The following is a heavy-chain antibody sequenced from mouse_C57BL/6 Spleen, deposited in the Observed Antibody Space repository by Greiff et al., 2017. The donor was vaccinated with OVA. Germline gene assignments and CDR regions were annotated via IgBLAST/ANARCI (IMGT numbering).Heavy chain of an antibody. D-gene: IGHD1-1*01. V-gene: IGHV1-50*01. J-gene: IGHJ2*01. CDR1: GYTFTSYW. Sequence: QVQLQQPGAELVKPGASVKLSCKASGYTFTSYWMQWVKQRPGQGLEWIGEIDPSDSYTNYNQKFKGKATLTVDTSSSTAYMQLSSLTSEDSAVYYCAPGRAHYGSSYGYFDYWGQGTTLTVSS. CDR2: IDPSDSYT. CDR3: APGRAHYGSSYGYFDY.